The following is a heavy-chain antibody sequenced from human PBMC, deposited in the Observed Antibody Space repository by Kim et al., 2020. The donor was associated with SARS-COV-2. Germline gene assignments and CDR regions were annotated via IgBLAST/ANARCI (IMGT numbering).Heavy chain of an antibody. V-gene: IGHV3-15*01. D-gene: IGHD4-17*01. Sequence: AAPVKGRFTISRDDSKNTLYLQMNSLKTEETAVYYCTTDPGVTTEDYFDYWGQGTLVTVSS. J-gene: IGHJ4*01. CDR3: TTDPGVTTEDYFDY.